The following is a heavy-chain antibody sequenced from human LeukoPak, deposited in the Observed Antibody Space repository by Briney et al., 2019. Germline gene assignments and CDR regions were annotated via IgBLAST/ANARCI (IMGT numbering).Heavy chain of an antibody. V-gene: IGHV4-59*12. CDR1: GGSISSYY. D-gene: IGHD4-17*01. CDR3: ARGSPYSHTTVTTP. Sequence: SETLSLTCTVSGGSISSYYWSWIRQPPGKGLEWFGYIYYSGSTNYNPSLKSRVTISVDTSKNQFSLKLSPVTAADTAVYYCARGSPYSHTTVTTPWGQGTLVTVSS. J-gene: IGHJ5*02. CDR2: IYYSGST.